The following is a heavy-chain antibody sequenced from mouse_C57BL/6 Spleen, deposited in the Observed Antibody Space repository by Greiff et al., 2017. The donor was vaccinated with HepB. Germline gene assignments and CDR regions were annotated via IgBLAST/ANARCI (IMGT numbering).Heavy chain of an antibody. Sequence: EVQLQQSGPVLVKPGASVKMSCKASGYTFTDYYMNWVKQSHGKSLEWIGVINPYNGGTSYNQKFKGKATLTVDKSSSTAYMELNSLTSEDSAVYYCARDEGDYFDYWGQGTTLTVSS. J-gene: IGHJ2*01. CDR1: GYTFTDYY. CDR3: ARDEGDYFDY. CDR2: INPYNGGT. V-gene: IGHV1-19*01.